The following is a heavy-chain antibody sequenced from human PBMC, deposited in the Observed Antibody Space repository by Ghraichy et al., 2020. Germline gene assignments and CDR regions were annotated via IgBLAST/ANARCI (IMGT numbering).Heavy chain of an antibody. J-gene: IGHJ6*02. CDR3: ARSFGYYDSSGYSGPRGTVNYYYGMDV. CDR1: GYTFTGYY. Sequence: ASVKVSCKASGYTFTGYYMHWVRQAPGQGLEWMGWINPNSGGTNYAQKFQGRVTMTRDTSISTAYMELSRLRSDDTAVYYCARSFGYYDSSGYSGPRGTVNYYYGMDVWGQGTTVTVSS. D-gene: IGHD3-22*01. CDR2: INPNSGGT. V-gene: IGHV1-2*02.